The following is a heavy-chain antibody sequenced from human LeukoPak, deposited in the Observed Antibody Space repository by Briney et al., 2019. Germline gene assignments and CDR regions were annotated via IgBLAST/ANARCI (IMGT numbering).Heavy chain of an antibody. D-gene: IGHD1-26*01. V-gene: IGHV4-59*01. CDR3: ARDDGGSYSN. CDR1: GGSISRYY. J-gene: IGHJ4*02. CDR2: IYYSGST. Sequence: PSETLSLTCTVSGGSISRYYWSWIRQPPGKGLEWIGYIYYSGSTNYNPSLKSRVTISVDTSKNQFSLKLSSVTAADTDVYYCARDDGGSYSNWGQGTLVTVSS.